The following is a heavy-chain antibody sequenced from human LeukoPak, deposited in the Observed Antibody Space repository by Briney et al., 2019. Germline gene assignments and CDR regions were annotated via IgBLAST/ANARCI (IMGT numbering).Heavy chain of an antibody. CDR3: ATIPPKNDGLP. CDR2: VDPEDGET. D-gene: IGHD1-1*01. Sequence: ATVKISCKASGYTFTDYYIHWVKQAPGKGLEWMGHVDPEDGETRYIGRLQGRVTMTADMSSHTAYMELNGLTSEDTAVYCCATIPPKNDGLPWGQGTLVTVSS. J-gene: IGHJ5*02. V-gene: IGHV1-69-2*01. CDR1: GYTFTDYY.